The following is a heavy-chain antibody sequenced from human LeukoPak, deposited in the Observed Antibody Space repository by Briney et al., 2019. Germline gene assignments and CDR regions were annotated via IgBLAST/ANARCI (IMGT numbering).Heavy chain of an antibody. CDR3: ARDVFADSSGGSFDF. V-gene: IGHV3-33*01. CDR1: GFSFDTHG. CDR2: IWYDGSKK. D-gene: IGHD3-16*01. Sequence: HPGGSLRLSCAASGFSFDTHGMHWVRQAPGKGLEWVAVIWYDGSKKYYADSVKGRFTISRDNSKKSLFLQMNSLRAEDTALYYCARDVFADSSGGSFDFWGQGTLVTVSS. J-gene: IGHJ4*02.